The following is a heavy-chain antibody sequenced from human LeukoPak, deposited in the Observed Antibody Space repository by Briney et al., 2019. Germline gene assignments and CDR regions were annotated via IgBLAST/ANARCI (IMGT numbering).Heavy chain of an antibody. CDR1: GGSISSYY. CDR3: AKYVWGSYPTFEDY. J-gene: IGHJ4*02. Sequence: SETLSLTCTVSGGSISSYYWSWIRQPPGKGLEWIGYISYSGSTNYNPSLKSRVTISVDTSKHQFSLKLSSATAADTAVYYCAKYVWGSYPTFEDYWGQGTLVTVSS. D-gene: IGHD3-16*02. V-gene: IGHV4-59*01. CDR2: ISYSGST.